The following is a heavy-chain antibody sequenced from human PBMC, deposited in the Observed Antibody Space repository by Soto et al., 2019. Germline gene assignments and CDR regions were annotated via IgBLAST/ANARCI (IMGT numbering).Heavy chain of an antibody. D-gene: IGHD3-9*01. Sequence: QVQLQQWGAGPVRPLETLSLTCGVSGGSFSGYYWAWIRQSPGKGLEWIGEINDRGSINYNPSLTSRVSISVDTSKNHYSLNLRSVTAADTAVYYCARESHDILTGPPWVWYFDLWGRGTVVTVSS. V-gene: IGHV4-34*01. CDR3: ARESHDILTGPPWVWYFDL. J-gene: IGHJ2*01. CDR1: GGSFSGYY. CDR2: INDRGSI.